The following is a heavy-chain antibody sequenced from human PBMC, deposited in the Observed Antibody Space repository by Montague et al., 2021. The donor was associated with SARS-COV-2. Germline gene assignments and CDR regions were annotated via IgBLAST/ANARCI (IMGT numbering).Heavy chain of an antibody. CDR3: ARFFSSWTD. CDR1: GGSISSGNW. Sequence: SETLSLTCAVSGGSISSGNWWSWVRQPPGKGLEWIGEIYHSGSTNYNPFLKSRVTISLDKSKNQFSLNLSSATAADTAVYYCARFFSSWTDWGQGTLVTVSS. CDR2: IYHSGST. V-gene: IGHV4-4*02. D-gene: IGHD6-13*01. J-gene: IGHJ4*02.